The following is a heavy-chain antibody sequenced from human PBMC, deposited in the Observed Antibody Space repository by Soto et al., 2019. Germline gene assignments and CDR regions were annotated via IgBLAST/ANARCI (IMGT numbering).Heavy chain of an antibody. CDR1: GGSFSGYY. D-gene: IGHD2-2*02. CDR3: ARGYELLYGGENWFDP. Sequence: QVQLQQWGAGLLKPSETLSLNCAVYGGSFSGYYWSWIRQPPGKGLEWIGEINHSGSTNYNPSLKSRVTISVDTSKNQFSLKLSSVTAADTAVYYCARGYELLYGGENWFDPWGQGTLVTVSS. J-gene: IGHJ5*02. V-gene: IGHV4-34*01. CDR2: INHSGST.